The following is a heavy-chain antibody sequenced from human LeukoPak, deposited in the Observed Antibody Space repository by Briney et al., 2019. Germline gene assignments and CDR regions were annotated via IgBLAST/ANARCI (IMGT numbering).Heavy chain of an antibody. V-gene: IGHV1-18*04. Sequence: ASVKVSCKASGYRFTTYGFTWVRQAPGQGLEWVGWISAYDGDTHYAQKFQDRITMTTDISTHTASLELRSLTSDDTAVYYCARDLVADGYFDYWGQGTLVTVSS. D-gene: IGHD5-12*01. CDR3: ARDLVADGYFDY. CDR2: ISAYDGDT. J-gene: IGHJ4*02. CDR1: GYRFTTYG.